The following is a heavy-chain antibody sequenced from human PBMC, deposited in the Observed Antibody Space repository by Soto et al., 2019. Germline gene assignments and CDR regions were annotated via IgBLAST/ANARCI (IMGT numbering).Heavy chain of an antibody. Sequence: EVQLVESGGGLVKPGGSLRLSCAASGFTFSSYSMNWVRQAPGKGLQWVSSISSSSSYIYYADSVKGRFTISRDNAKNSLYLQMNSLRAEDTAVYYCARDHKNYDFWSGYFAYMDVWGKGTTVTVSS. V-gene: IGHV3-21*01. CDR2: ISSSSSYI. D-gene: IGHD3-3*01. J-gene: IGHJ6*03. CDR1: GFTFSSYS. CDR3: ARDHKNYDFWSGYFAYMDV.